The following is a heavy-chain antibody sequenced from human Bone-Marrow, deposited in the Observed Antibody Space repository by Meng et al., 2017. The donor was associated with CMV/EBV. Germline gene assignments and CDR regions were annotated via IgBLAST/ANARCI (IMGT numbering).Heavy chain of an antibody. Sequence: GGSLRLSCAASGFTFSSYAMHWVRQAPGKGLEWVAVISYDGSNKYYADSVKGRFTISRDNSKNTLYLQMNSLRAEDTAVYYCARFHVAGYSSASWGQGTLVTVSS. CDR1: GFTFSSYA. CDR2: ISYDGSNK. D-gene: IGHD6-19*01. CDR3: ARFHVAGYSSAS. J-gene: IGHJ5*02. V-gene: IGHV3-30-3*01.